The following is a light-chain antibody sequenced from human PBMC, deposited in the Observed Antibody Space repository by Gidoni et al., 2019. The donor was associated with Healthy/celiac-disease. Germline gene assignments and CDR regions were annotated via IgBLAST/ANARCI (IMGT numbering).Light chain of an antibody. CDR3: QQYGSSRT. CDR1: PSVSSSY. Sequence: ELVLTQPPGTLSLSPGARATLSCRASPSVSSSYLAWYQQKPGQAPSLLIYGASSRATGIPDRCSGGGSGTDFTLTISRLEHEDFAVYYCQQYGSSRTFGGGTKVEIK. CDR2: GAS. J-gene: IGKJ4*01. V-gene: IGKV3-20*01.